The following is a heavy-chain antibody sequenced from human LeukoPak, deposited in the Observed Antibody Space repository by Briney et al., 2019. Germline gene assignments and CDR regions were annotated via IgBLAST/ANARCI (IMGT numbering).Heavy chain of an antibody. V-gene: IGHV4-31*03. CDR1: GGSISGGGYY. CDR3: ARQASRGYPKHPYFDY. J-gene: IGHJ4*02. D-gene: IGHD3-22*01. Sequence: TLSLTCSVSGGSISGGGYYWSWIRQHPGKGLEWLGFIYYSGSTYYNPSCRSRCTISVDTSKNHCFLKLTSVTAADTAGYYLARQASRGYPKHPYFDYWGQGTLVTVSS. CDR2: IYYSGST.